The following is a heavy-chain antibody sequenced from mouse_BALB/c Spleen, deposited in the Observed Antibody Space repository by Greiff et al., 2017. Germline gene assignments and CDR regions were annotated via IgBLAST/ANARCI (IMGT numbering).Heavy chain of an antibody. CDR2: ISYSGST. J-gene: IGHJ2*01. CDR1: GYSITSDYA. V-gene: IGHV3-2*02. Sequence: VQLQQSGPGLVKPSQSLSLTCTVTGYSITSDYAWNWIRQFPGNKLEWMGYISYSGSTSYNPSLKSRISITRDTSKNQFFLQLNSVTTEDTATYYCARLGYWGQGTTLTVSS. CDR3: ARLGY.